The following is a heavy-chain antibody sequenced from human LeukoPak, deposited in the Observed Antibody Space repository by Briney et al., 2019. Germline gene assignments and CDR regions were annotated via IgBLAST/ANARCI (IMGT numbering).Heavy chain of an antibody. CDR2: ISPSDGNT. CDR1: GGTFSSYT. J-gene: IGHJ3*02. D-gene: IGHD3-10*01. Sequence: GASVKVSCKASGGTFSSYTISWVRQAPGQGLEWMVMISPSDGNTNYAQKFQGRVTMTRDTSTSTVYMELSSLRSEDTATYFCAREHPGGAFDIWGQGTMVTVSS. V-gene: IGHV1-46*01. CDR3: AREHPGGAFDI.